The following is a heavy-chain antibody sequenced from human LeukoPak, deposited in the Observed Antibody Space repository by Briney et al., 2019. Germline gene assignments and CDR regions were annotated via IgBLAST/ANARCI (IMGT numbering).Heavy chain of an antibody. CDR1: GGSISDYY. CDR2: IYTSGSP. J-gene: IGHJ3*02. V-gene: IGHV4-4*07. D-gene: IGHD6-19*01. CDR3: ASGVSSGWYLLRAFDI. Sequence: SETLSLTCTVSGGSISDYYWSWIRQPAGRGLEWIGRIYTSGSPNYNPSLKSRVTISVDTSKNQFSLKLNSVTAADTAVYYCASGVSSGWYLLRAFDIWGQGTMVTVSS.